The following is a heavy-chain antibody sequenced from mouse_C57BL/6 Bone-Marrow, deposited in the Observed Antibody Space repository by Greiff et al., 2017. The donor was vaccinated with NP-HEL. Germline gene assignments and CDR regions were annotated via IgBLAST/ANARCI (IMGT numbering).Heavy chain of an antibody. Sequence: VQLQQSGAELVKPGASVKLSCKASGYTFTSYWMHWVKQRPGQGLEWIGMIHPNSGSTNYNEKFKSKATLTVDKSSSTAYMQLSSLTSEDSAVYYCVCPLTGTKDYWGKGTTLTVSS. CDR2: IHPNSGST. CDR3: VCPLTGTKDY. J-gene: IGHJ2*01. V-gene: IGHV1-64*01. D-gene: IGHD4-1*01. CDR1: GYTFTSYW.